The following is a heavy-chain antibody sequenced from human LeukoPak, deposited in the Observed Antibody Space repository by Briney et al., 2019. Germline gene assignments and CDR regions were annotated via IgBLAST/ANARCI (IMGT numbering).Heavy chain of an antibody. Sequence: SETLSLTCTVSGGSISSYYWGWIRQPPGKGLEWIGSMYYSGSTYYNPSLKSRVTISVDTSKNQFSMRLSSVTAADTAVYYCARGDYGDYLPWFDPWGQGTLVTVSS. D-gene: IGHD4-17*01. J-gene: IGHJ5*02. CDR1: GGSISSYY. V-gene: IGHV4-39*07. CDR2: MYYSGST. CDR3: ARGDYGDYLPWFDP.